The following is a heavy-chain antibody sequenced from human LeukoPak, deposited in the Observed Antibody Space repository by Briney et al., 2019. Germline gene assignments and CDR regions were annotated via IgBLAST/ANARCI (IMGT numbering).Heavy chain of an antibody. D-gene: IGHD3-16*01. V-gene: IGHV4-31*03. CDR2: IYFSGST. J-gene: IGHJ4*02. CDR1: GGSISSGFH. Sequence: PSQTLSLTCTVSGGSISSGFHWSLIRQHPGKGLEWIGHIYFSGSTYYNPSLRSRITISVDTSKKQFSLKLTSVTAADTAVYYCTRDRKGGYFDYWGQGTLVTVSS. CDR3: TRDRKGGYFDY.